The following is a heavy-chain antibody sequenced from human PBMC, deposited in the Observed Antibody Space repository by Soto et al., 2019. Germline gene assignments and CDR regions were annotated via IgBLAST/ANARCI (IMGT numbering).Heavy chain of an antibody. D-gene: IGHD6-19*01. Sequence: SETLSLTCAVYGGSFSGYYWSWIRQPPGKGLEWIGEINHSGSTNYNPSLKSRVTISVDTSKNQFSLKLSSVTAADTAVYYCERCLSHSIYRSGWYYFDYWGQGTMVTVSS. CDR2: INHSGST. V-gene: IGHV4-34*01. J-gene: IGHJ4*02. CDR3: ERCLSHSIYRSGWYYFDY. CDR1: GGSFSGYY.